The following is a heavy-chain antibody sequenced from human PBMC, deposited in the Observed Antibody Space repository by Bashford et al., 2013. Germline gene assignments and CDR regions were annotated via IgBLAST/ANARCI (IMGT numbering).Heavy chain of an antibody. Sequence: SETLSLTCAVSGGSITSSTYYWGWVRQPPGKGLEWIGSFYYRGSTYYNSSLKSRVTISVDTSRNKFSLRLSSVTAADTAVYYCATYTSGYYYWFDPWGQGTLVTVSS. CDR3: ATYTSGYYYWFDP. J-gene: IGHJ5*02. CDR1: GGSITSSTYY. D-gene: IGHD3-22*01. V-gene: IGHV4-39*01. CDR2: FYYRGST.